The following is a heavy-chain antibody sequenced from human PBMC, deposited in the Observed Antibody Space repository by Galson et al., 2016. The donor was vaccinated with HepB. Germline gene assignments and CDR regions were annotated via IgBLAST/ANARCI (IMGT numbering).Heavy chain of an antibody. D-gene: IGHD2-2*01. CDR1: GDSVSSNSVA. J-gene: IGHJ4*02. Sequence: CAISGDSVSSNSVAWNWIRQSPSRGPEWLGRTYYRSKWYNDYAVSVKSRITINPDTSKNQFSLQLNSVTPEDTAVYYCARDGGVSADSFDYWGQGTLVTVSS. V-gene: IGHV6-1*01. CDR2: TYYRSKWYN. CDR3: ARDGGVSADSFDY.